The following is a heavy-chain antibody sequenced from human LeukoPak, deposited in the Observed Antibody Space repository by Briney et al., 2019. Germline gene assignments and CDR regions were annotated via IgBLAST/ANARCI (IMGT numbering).Heavy chain of an antibody. J-gene: IGHJ2*01. D-gene: IGHD3-22*01. CDR2: ISSGSIHI. Sequence: GGSLRLSCAASGFTFSTYSMNWVRQAPGKGLEWVSSISSGSIHIYYADSVQGRFTISKDNAKSSLYLQTNGLRAEDTAIYYCATTPGGDTTGYYPWYFDLWGRGTLVTVSS. CDR3: ATTPGGDTTGYYPWYFDL. CDR1: GFTFSTYS. V-gene: IGHV3-21*01.